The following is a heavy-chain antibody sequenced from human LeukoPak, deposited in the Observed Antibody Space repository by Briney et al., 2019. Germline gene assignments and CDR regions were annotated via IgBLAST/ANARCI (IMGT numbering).Heavy chain of an antibody. J-gene: IGHJ4*02. CDR3: ARVSLGYCSGGTCYFQDH. D-gene: IGHD2-15*01. CDR1: GYTFTSYD. V-gene: IGHV1-8*01. CDR2: MNPNSGNT. Sequence: ASVKVSCKASGYTFTSYDINWVRQATGQGLEWMGWMNPNSGNTGYAQKFQGRVTMTRNTSISTAYMELRSLRSDDTAVYYCARVSLGYCSGGTCYFQDHWGQGTLVTVSS.